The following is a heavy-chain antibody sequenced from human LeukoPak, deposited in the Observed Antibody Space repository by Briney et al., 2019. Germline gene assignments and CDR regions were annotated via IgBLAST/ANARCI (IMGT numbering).Heavy chain of an antibody. CDR1: GFTFSRNW. CDR2: INSDGNST. D-gene: IGHD5-12*01. J-gene: IGHJ3*02. V-gene: IGHV3-74*01. Sequence: GGSLRLSCAASGFTFSRNWMHWVRQAPGKGLVWVSRINSDGNSTRYADSVKGRFTIFRDNAKNMLYLQMNSLRAEDTAVYYCALKGYVDAFDIWGQGTMVTVSS. CDR3: ALKGYVDAFDI.